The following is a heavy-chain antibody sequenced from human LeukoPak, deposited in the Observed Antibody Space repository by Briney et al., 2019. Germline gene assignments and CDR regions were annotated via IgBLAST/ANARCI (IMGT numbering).Heavy chain of an antibody. V-gene: IGHV1-2*02. CDR2: INPNSGGT. CDR1: GYTFTGYY. CDR3: ARRGASDYGDYDWYFDL. J-gene: IGHJ2*01. Sequence: ASVKVSCKASGYTFTGYYMHWVRQAPGQGLEWMGWINPNSGGTNYAQKFQGRVTLTRDTSISTAYMELSRLRSDDTAVYYCARRGASDYGDYDWYFDLWGRGTLVTVSS. D-gene: IGHD4-17*01.